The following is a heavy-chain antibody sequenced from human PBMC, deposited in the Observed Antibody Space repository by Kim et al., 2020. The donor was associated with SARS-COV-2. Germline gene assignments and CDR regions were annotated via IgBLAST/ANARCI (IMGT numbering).Heavy chain of an antibody. J-gene: IGHJ4*02. Sequence: VKGRVTISRDNSKNTLYLQMNSLRAEDTAVYYCARDPTPYYYDSSGYQDYWGQGTLVTVSS. CDR3: ARDPTPYYYDSSGYQDY. V-gene: IGHV3-30*01. D-gene: IGHD3-22*01.